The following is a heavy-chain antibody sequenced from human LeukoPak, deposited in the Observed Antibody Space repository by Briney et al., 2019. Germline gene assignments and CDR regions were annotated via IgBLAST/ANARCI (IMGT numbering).Heavy chain of an antibody. V-gene: IGHV1-8*01. D-gene: IGHD1-26*01. J-gene: IGHJ5*02. CDR3: ARSRVVSSFRIVGATNVNWFDP. CDR2: MNPNSGNT. Sequence: ASVKVSCKASGYTFTSYDINWVRQATGQGLEWMRWMNPNSGNTGYAQKFQGRVTMTRNTSISTAYMELSSLRSEDTAVYYCARSRVVSSFRIVGATNVNWFDPWGQGTLVTVSS. CDR1: GYTFTSYD.